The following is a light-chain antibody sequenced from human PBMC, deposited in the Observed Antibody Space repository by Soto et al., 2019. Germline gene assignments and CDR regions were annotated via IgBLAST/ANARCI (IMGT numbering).Light chain of an antibody. CDR2: KAS. Sequence: DIQMTQSPSTLSGSVGDRVTITCRASQTISSWLAWYQQKPGKAPKLLIYKASTLKSGVPSRFSGSGSGTEFTLTISSLQPDDFATYYCQHYNSYSEAFGQATKVELE. J-gene: IGKJ1*01. CDR1: QTISSW. CDR3: QHYNSYSEA. V-gene: IGKV1-5*03.